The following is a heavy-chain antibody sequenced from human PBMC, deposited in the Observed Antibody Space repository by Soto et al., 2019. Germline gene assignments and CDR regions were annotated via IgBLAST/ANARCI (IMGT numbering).Heavy chain of an antibody. CDR1: GCTFSSYW. J-gene: IGHJ6*02. Sequence: GGSLRLSCAASGCTFSSYWMHWVRQAPGKGLVWVSRINSDGSSTSYADSVKGRFTISRDNAKNTLYLQMNSLRAEDTAVYYCARDRWALIAVAGDYYYYYYGMDVWGQGTTVTAP. D-gene: IGHD6-19*01. V-gene: IGHV3-74*01. CDR2: INSDGSST. CDR3: ARDRWALIAVAGDYYYYYYGMDV.